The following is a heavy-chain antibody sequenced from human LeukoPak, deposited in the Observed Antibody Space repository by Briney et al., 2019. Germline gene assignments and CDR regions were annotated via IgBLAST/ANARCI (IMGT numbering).Heavy chain of an antibody. D-gene: IGHD2-15*01. CDR3: ARFDAGTATLFVY. CDR2: ISSSSSYI. Sequence: GGSLRLSCAASGFTFSSYSMNWVRQAPGKGLEWVSSISSSSSYIYYADSVKGRFTISRDNAKNSLYLQMNCLRAEDTAVYYCARFDAGTATLFVYWGQGTLVTVSS. J-gene: IGHJ4*02. V-gene: IGHV3-21*01. CDR1: GFTFSSYS.